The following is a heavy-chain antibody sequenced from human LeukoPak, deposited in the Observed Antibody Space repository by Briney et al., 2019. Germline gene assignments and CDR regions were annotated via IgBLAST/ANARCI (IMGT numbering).Heavy chain of an antibody. V-gene: IGHV1-8*01. CDR3: ARDQEGFDY. CDR1: GYTFTSYD. CDR2: TSPNSDNT. J-gene: IGHJ4*02. Sequence: ASVKVSCKASGYTFTSYDINWVRQATGQGLEWMGWTSPNSDNTGYAQKFQGRVTVTRDTSTSTVHMELSGLRSEDTAVYYCARDQEGFDYWGQGTLVTVSS.